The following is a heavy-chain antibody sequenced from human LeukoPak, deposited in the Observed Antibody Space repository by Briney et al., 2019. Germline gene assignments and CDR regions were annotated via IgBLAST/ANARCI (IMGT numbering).Heavy chain of an antibody. CDR2: MNPNSGNT. D-gene: IGHD2-8*01. CDR1: GYTFTSYD. J-gene: IGHJ4*02. CDR3: ARGGYCTNGVCYTGIFDY. V-gene: IGHV1-8*01. Sequence: ASVKVSCKASGYTFTSYDINWVRQATGQGLEWMGWMNPNSGNTGYAQKFQGRVTMTRNTSISTAYMELSGLRSEDTAVYYCARGGYCTNGVCYTGIFDYWGQGTLVTVSS.